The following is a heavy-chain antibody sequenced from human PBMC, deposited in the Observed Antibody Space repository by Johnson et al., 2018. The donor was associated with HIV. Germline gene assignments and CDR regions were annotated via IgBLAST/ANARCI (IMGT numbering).Heavy chain of an antibody. J-gene: IGHJ3*02. CDR1: GFTVSRNY. CDR3: ARGCGGDCAHQEAFDI. D-gene: IGHD2-21*02. V-gene: IGHV3-53*01. Sequence: VQLVESGGGLIKPGGSLRLSCAASGFTVSRNYMNWVRQAPGKGLEWVSLIYSGGNTYYADSVRGRFTISRDNSKNTLYLQMNNLRAEDTAVYFCARGCGGDCAHQEAFDIWGQGTMVTVSS. CDR2: IYSGGNT.